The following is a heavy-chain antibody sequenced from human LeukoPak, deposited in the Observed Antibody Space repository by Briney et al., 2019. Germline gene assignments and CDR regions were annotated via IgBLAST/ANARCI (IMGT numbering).Heavy chain of an antibody. D-gene: IGHD3-16*01. V-gene: IGHV3-21*01. CDR2: ISSGSTYI. J-gene: IGHJ4*02. CDR1: GFTFSSYS. CDR3: ARDKFGGY. Sequence: GGSLRLSCAASGFTFSSYSMNWVRQAPGKGLEWVSSISSGSTYIYYADSVKGRFTISRDNAKNSLYLELNSLRAEDTAVYYCARDKFGGYWGQGTLVTVSS.